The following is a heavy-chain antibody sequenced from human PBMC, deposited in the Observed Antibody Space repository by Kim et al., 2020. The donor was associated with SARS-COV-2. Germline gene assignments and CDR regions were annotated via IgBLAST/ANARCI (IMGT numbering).Heavy chain of an antibody. V-gene: IGHV3-73*01. CDR3: TRIPGTSLAFCDAFYV. CDR2: IRSRLHSYAT. Sequence: GGSLRLSCVASGFTFSDSPMHWVRQVSWKGLEWVGRIRSRLHSYATADCASVKGRVTISLDDSKNTAYLQMKRLKIEDTAMYYCTRIPGTSLAFCDAFYVWGQGTMVTVSS. CDR1: GFTFSDSP. J-gene: IGHJ3*01. D-gene: IGHD3-3*02.